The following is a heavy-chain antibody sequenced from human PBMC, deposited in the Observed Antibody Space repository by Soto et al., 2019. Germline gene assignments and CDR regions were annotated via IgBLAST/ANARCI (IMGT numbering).Heavy chain of an antibody. J-gene: IGHJ6*02. D-gene: IGHD6-13*01. V-gene: IGHV3-23*01. CDR3: ASGVLISRYGMDV. CDR2: ISGSGGST. CDR1: GFTFSSDA. Sequence: EVQLLESGGGLVQPGGSLRLSCAASGFTFSSDAMSWVRQAPGKGLEWVSAISGSGGSTYYADSVKGRFTISRDNSKNTLYLQMNSLRAEDTAVYYCASGVLISRYGMDVWGQGTTVTVSS.